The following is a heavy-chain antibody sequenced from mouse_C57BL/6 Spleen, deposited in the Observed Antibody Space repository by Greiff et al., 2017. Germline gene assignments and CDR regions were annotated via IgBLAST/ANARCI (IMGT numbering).Heavy chain of an antibody. J-gene: IGHJ1*03. CDR3: ARDYYGSSYEYFDV. Sequence: VQLKESGPGMVKPSQSLSLTCTVTGYSITSGYDWHWIRHFPGNKLEWMGYISYSGSTNYNPSLKSRISITHDTSKNHFFLKLNSVTTEDTATYYCARDYYGSSYEYFDVWGTGTTVTVSS. CDR1: GYSITSGYD. D-gene: IGHD1-1*01. CDR2: ISYSGST. V-gene: IGHV3-1*01.